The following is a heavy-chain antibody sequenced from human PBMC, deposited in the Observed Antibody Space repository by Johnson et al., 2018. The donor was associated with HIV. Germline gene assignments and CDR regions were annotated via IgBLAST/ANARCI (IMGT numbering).Heavy chain of an antibody. V-gene: IGHV3-30-3*01. CDR3: ARDSFIAVTLSDAFD. D-gene: IGHD6-19*01. CDR1: GFTFSSYA. CDR2: ISYDGSNK. Sequence: QVQLVESGGGVVQPGRSLRLSCAASGFTFSSYAMHWVRQAPGKGLEWVAVISYDGSNKYYADSVKGRFTISRDNSKNTLYVQMSSLRAEDTAVYYCARDSFIAVTLSDAFD. J-gene: IGHJ3*02.